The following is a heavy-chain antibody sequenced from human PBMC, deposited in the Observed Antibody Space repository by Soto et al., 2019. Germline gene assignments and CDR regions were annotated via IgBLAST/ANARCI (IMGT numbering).Heavy chain of an antibody. CDR1: GASISGFD. CDR3: AREDYDDSGYYVG. V-gene: IGHV4-4*07. D-gene: IGHD3-9*01. CDR2: IYTSGTT. J-gene: IGHJ4*02. Sequence: WETLSLTCTVSGASISGFDWSWIRKSAGKGLEWIGRIYTSGTTDFNSSVKGRVTMSVDTSKDQFYLKLTSVTAADTALYYCAREDYDDSGYYVGWGQGTQVTVSS.